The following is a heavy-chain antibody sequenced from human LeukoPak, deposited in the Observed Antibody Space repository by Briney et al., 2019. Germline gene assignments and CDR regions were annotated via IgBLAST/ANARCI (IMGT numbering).Heavy chain of an antibody. CDR1: GGFLRSYY. CDR2: THSTGRT. CDR3: ARQIASAGTAGFDF. Sequence: SESVSLTCTVCGGFLRSYYWSWMRQPAGKGREWIGGTHSTGRTNYNPSPKSRVTTSVNTSKNQFSLGLRSVTAADTAVYYCARQIASAGTAGFDFWGQGALVTVSS. J-gene: IGHJ4*02. D-gene: IGHD6-13*01. V-gene: IGHV4-4*07.